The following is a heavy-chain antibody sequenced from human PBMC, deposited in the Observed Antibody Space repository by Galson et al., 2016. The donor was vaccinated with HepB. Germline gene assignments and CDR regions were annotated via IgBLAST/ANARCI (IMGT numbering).Heavy chain of an antibody. CDR3: ARDGADYGTFDP. D-gene: IGHD4-17*01. J-gene: IGHJ5*02. CDR1: GGSISTYY. Sequence: SETLSLTCTVSGGSISTYYWSWIRQPPGKGLEWIGYIFFSGSTNYNPSLKGRATVSVDTSKNQFSLSLRSVTVADTAVYFCARDGADYGTFDPWGQGTLVTVSS. V-gene: IGHV4-59*01. CDR2: IFFSGST.